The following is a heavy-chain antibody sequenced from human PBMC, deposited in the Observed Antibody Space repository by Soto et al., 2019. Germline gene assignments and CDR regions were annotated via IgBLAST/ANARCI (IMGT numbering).Heavy chain of an antibody. CDR3: ARDKPDIVVVPAAIGGYGMDV. J-gene: IGHJ6*02. Sequence: SVKVSCKASGGTFSSYAISWVRQAPGQGLGWMGGIIPIFGTANYAQKFQGRVTITADESTSTAYMELSSLRSEDTAVYYCARDKPDIVVVPAAIGGYGMDVWGQGTTVTVSS. CDR1: GGTFSSYA. V-gene: IGHV1-69*13. CDR2: IIPIFGTA. D-gene: IGHD2-2*01.